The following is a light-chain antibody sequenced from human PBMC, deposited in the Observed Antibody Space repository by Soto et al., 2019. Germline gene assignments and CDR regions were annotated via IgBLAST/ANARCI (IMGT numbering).Light chain of an antibody. CDR3: QHYNDWLIT. Sequence: EIVMTQSPATLSVSPGERVTLSCRASQSIDINLAWYQQKSGQAPRLLVYGASARATDVPARFSGSGSGTEFTLTISRLQSEDFAVYYCQHYNDWLITFCQGTRLEIK. J-gene: IGKJ5*01. CDR2: GAS. V-gene: IGKV3-15*01. CDR1: QSIDIN.